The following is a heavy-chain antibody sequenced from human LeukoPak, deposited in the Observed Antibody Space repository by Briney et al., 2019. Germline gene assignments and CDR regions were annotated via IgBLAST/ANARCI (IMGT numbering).Heavy chain of an antibody. D-gene: IGHD5-18*01. CDR3: ARDRGWIQHDI. J-gene: IGHJ3*02. V-gene: IGHV3-7*01. Sequence: GGSLRLFCAASGFAFSDPWMTWIRQAPGKGLEWVAFIKGDGSAKKYVDSVKSRFTISRDNAKNSLFLQMNSLRAEDTAVYYCARDRGWIQHDIWGQGTMVTVSS. CDR2: IKGDGSAK. CDR1: GFAFSDPW.